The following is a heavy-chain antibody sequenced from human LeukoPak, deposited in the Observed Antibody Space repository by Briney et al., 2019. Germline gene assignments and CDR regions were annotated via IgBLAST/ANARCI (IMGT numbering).Heavy chain of an antibody. CDR1: GGSFSGYY. Sequence: SETLSLTCPVYGGSFSGYYWSWIRQPPGKGLEWIGEINHSGSTNYNPSLKSRVTISVDTSKNQFSLKLSSVTAADTAVYYCARVWEPTYYYGMDVWGQGTTVTVSS. D-gene: IGHD1-26*01. CDR2: INHSGST. V-gene: IGHV4-34*01. CDR3: ARVWEPTYYYGMDV. J-gene: IGHJ6*02.